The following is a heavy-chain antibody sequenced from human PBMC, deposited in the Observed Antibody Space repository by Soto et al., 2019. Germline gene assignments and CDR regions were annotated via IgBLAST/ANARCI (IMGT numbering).Heavy chain of an antibody. V-gene: IGHV3-33*01. CDR3: ARDTRTARASAMDV. CDR1: GFIFSNFG. Sequence: GGSLRLSCAASGFIFSNFGMHWVRQAPGKGLEWVAGVWYDGSNGVSADSVKGRFTISRDNSKNTLYLQMTSLRAVDTAVYYCARDTRTARASAMDVWGQVTKVTVYS. D-gene: IGHD1-1*01. CDR2: VWYDGSNG. J-gene: IGHJ6*02.